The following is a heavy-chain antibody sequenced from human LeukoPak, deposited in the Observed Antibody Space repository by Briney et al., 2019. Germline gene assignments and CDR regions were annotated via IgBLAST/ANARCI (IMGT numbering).Heavy chain of an antibody. J-gene: IGHJ4*02. D-gene: IGHD2-15*01. Sequence: GGSLRLSCAASGFTFSSYAMHWVRQAPGKGLEWVAVISYDGSNKYYADSVKGRFTISRDNSKNTLYLQMNSLRAEDTAVYYCARGRGTVVAAIQSYFDYWGQGTLVTVSS. V-gene: IGHV3-30-3*01. CDR1: GFTFSSYA. CDR2: ISYDGSNK. CDR3: ARGRGTVVAAIQSYFDY.